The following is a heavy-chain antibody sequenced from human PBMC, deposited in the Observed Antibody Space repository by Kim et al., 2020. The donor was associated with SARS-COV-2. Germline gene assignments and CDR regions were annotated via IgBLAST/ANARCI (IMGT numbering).Heavy chain of an antibody. V-gene: IGHV3-30*04. CDR1: GFTFSSYA. CDR3: ARGQSSSGWNIDY. CDR2: ISYDGSNK. J-gene: IGHJ4*02. Sequence: GGSLRLSCEASGFTFSSYAMHWVRQAPGKGLEWVAVISYDGSNKYYADSVKGRFTISRDNSKNTLYLQMNSLRAEDTAVYYCARGQSSSGWNIDYWGQGTLVTVSS. D-gene: IGHD6-19*01.